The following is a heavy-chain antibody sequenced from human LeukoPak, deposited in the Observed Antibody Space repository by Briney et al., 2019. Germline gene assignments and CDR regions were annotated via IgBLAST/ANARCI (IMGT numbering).Heavy chain of an antibody. CDR3: TTDVPGGGMDG. D-gene: IGHD1-1*01. CDR1: GITFSNAW. J-gene: IGHJ6*02. Sequence: PGGSLRLSCAASGITFSNAWMSWVRQAPGKGLEWVGRIKSKTDGGTTDYAAPVKGRFNISRDDSKNTLYLQVNSLKTGDTAGDYCTTDVPGGGMDGWGQGTTVTVCS. V-gene: IGHV3-15*01. CDR2: IKSKTDGGTT.